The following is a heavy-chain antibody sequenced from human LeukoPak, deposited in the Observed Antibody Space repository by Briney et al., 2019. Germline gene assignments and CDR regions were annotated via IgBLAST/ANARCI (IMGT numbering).Heavy chain of an antibody. CDR2: VRDDGSSQ. CDR1: GFTFSRYS. J-gene: IGHJ6*02. CDR3: ARGLPNYYGMDV. V-gene: IGHV3-30*02. Sequence: GGSLRLSCAASGFTFSRYSMNWVRQAPGKGLDWVAFVRDDGSSQKYAATVKGRFTTSRDNSKNTLYLQMNSLRTEDTAVYYCARGLPNYYGMDVWGQGTTVTVSS.